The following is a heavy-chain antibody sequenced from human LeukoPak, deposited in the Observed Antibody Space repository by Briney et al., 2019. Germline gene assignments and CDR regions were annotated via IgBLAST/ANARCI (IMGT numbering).Heavy chain of an antibody. CDR3: VPSAHYYYFDY. CDR1: GYTFTNYY. J-gene: IGHJ4*02. CDR2: INPKSGGT. Sequence: ASVKVSCKASGYTFTNYYMHWVRQAPGLGFEWMGWINPKSGGTSYPQKFQGRLTMTRDTSISTAYMELSRLRSDDTAVYYCVPSAHYYYFDYWGQGTLVTVSS. V-gene: IGHV1-2*02. D-gene: IGHD2/OR15-2a*01.